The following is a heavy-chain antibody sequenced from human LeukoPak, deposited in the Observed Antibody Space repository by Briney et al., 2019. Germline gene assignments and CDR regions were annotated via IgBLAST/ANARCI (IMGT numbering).Heavy chain of an antibody. D-gene: IGHD2-15*01. CDR1: GFTFSNYA. Sequence: GGSLRLSCAASGFTFSNYAILWVRQAPGKGLEWVAVISYDGSSKNFADSVKGRFTISRDNSKNTLYLQMNGLRVEDTAVYYCAKGSGSSCYSPCDYWGQGILVTVSS. V-gene: IGHV3-30-3*01. J-gene: IGHJ4*02. CDR2: ISYDGSSK. CDR3: AKGSGSSCYSPCDY.